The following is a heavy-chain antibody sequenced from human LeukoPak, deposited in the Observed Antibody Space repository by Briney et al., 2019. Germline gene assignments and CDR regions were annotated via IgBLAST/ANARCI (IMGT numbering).Heavy chain of an antibody. Sequence: PGRSLRLSCTASGFTLGDYAMSWVRQAPGKGLEWVGFIRSKAYGGTTEYAASVKGRFTISRDDSKSIAYLQMNSLKTEDTAVYYCTRARIVGARGLDYWGQGTLVTVSS. CDR3: TRARIVGARGLDY. J-gene: IGHJ4*02. V-gene: IGHV3-49*04. D-gene: IGHD1-26*01. CDR2: IRSKAYGGTT. CDR1: GFTLGDYA.